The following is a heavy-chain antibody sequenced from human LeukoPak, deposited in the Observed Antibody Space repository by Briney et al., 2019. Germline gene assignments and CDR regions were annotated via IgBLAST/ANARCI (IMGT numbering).Heavy chain of an antibody. V-gene: IGHV3-33*08. CDR1: GFTFSNYW. CDR2: IWYDGSNK. D-gene: IGHD1-26*01. CDR3: ARDRIVGATRGGDFDY. Sequence: GGSLRLSCAASGFTFSNYWMHWVRQAPGKGLEWVAVIWYDGSNKYYADAVKGRFTISRDNSKDTLYLQMNSLRAEDTAVYYCARDRIVGATRGGDFDYWGQGTLVTVSS. J-gene: IGHJ4*02.